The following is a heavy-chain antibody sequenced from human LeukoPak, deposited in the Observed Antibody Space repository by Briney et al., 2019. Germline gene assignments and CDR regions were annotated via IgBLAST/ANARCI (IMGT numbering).Heavy chain of an antibody. Sequence: PGGSLRLSCAASGFTFSSHWMSWVRQAPGEGLEWVANIKQDGSEKYYVDSVKGRFTISRDNAKNSLYLQMNSLRAEDTAVYHCARGGGGYVGFDYWGQGTLVTVSS. V-gene: IGHV3-7*03. CDR1: GFTFSSHW. CDR3: ARGGGGYVGFDY. CDR2: IKQDGSEK. J-gene: IGHJ4*02. D-gene: IGHD5-12*01.